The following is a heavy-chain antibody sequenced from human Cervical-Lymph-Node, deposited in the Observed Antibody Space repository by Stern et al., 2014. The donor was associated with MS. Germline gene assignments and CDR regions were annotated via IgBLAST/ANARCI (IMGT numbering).Heavy chain of an antibody. V-gene: IGHV4-39*01. CDR2: IYYSGST. Sequence: QVQLQESGPGLVKPSETLSLTCTVSGGSISSSSYYWGWIRQPPGKGLEWIGGIYYSGSTYYNPSLKSRVTISVDKSTNQFSLKLSSVTAADTAVYYCARPMYSSGATHWYFDLWGRGTLVTVSS. D-gene: IGHD6-19*01. J-gene: IGHJ2*01. CDR1: GGSISSSSYY. CDR3: ARPMYSSGATHWYFDL.